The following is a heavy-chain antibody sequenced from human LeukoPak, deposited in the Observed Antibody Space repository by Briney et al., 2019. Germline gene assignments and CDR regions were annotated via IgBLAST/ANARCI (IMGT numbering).Heavy chain of an antibody. D-gene: IGHD4-17*01. V-gene: IGHV3-48*04. CDR2: ISSSTSRI. Sequence: GGTLRLSGAASGFTFSSYGMSWVRQAPGKGLEWVSYISSSTSRIYYADSVKGRFTISRDNAKKSLYLQMNSLRAEDTAVYYCAREGYVDYSHWYFDLWGRGTLVTVSS. J-gene: IGHJ2*01. CDR1: GFTFSSYG. CDR3: AREGYVDYSHWYFDL.